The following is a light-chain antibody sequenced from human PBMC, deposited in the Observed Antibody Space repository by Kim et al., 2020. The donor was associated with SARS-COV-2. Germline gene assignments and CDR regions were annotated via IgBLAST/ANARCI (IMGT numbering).Light chain of an antibody. Sequence: ESVGDRVTITCRASQSISAWLGWYQQRPGKAPKLLIYKASTLLTGVPSRFSGRGSGTEFTLTISSLQPDDFATYYCQQYLTYPRTFGQGTKVDIK. CDR3: QQYLTYPRT. CDR2: KAS. J-gene: IGKJ1*01. CDR1: QSISAW. V-gene: IGKV1-5*03.